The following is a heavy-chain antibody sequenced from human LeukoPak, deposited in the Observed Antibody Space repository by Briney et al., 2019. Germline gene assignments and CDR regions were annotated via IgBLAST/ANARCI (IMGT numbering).Heavy chain of an antibody. CDR2: IKQDGSKK. CDR1: GFTFSSYW. Sequence: PGGSLRLSCAASGFTFSSYWMSWVRQAPVKGLEWVANIKQDGSKKYYVDSVRGRFTISRDNAKNSLYLQMNNLRVEDTAMYYCAGGTGFIIKDWGQGTLVTVSS. J-gene: IGHJ4*02. D-gene: IGHD3-9*01. V-gene: IGHV3-7*03. CDR3: AGGTGFIIKD.